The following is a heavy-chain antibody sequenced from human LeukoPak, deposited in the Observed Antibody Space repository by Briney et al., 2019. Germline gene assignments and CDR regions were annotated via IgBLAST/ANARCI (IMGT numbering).Heavy chain of an antibody. CDR2: IYTSGST. D-gene: IGHD3-22*01. V-gene: IGHV4-61*02. Sequence: SETLSLTCTVSGGSISSGSYYWSWIRQPAGKGLEWIGRIYTSGSTNYNPSLKSRVTISVDTSKNQFSLKLNSVTAADTAVYYCARVTTGGYYNCWGQGTLVTVTS. CDR1: GGSISSGSYY. CDR3: ARVTTGGYYNC. J-gene: IGHJ4*02.